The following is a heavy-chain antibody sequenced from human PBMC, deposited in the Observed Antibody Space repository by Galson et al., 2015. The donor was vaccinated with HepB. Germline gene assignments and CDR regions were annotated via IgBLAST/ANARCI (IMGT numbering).Heavy chain of an antibody. CDR1: GFTFSDYH. J-gene: IGHJ6*02. Sequence: SLRLSCAASGFTFSDYHMSWVRQAPGKGLEWATVISYDGNDKYYADSVKGRFTISRDNSRNTLYLQMNSLRAEDTAVYYCARDVSRAAFYYYGMDVWGQGTAVIVSS. CDR2: ISYDGNDK. V-gene: IGHV3-30-3*01. CDR3: ARDVSRAAFYYYGMDV. D-gene: IGHD6-13*01.